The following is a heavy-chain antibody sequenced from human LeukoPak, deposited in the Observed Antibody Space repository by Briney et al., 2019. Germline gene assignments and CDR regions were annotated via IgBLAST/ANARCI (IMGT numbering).Heavy chain of an antibody. CDR1: GGSVSSNGHY. V-gene: IGHV4-61*08. CDR3: ARGLYVWGSYRYTLTDWFDP. CDR2: IFNRGST. D-gene: IGHD3-16*02. Sequence: SETLSLTCTVSGGSVSSNGHYWNWIRQPPGKGLEWIGYIFNRGSTNYNPSLKSRVTISVDTANNQFSLRLSSVTAADTAVYYCARGLYVWGSYRYTLTDWFDPWGQGTLVTVSS. J-gene: IGHJ5*02.